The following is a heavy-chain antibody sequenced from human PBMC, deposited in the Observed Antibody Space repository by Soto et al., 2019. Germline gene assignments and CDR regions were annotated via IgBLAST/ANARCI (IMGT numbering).Heavy chain of an antibody. D-gene: IGHD3-16*01. J-gene: IGHJ4*02. Sequence: EVQLVESGGGLVQPGGSLRLSCAASGFTFSTYWMTWVRQAPGKGLEWVAHIKPDGSETSYVDSLKGRFTISRDNAKNSLYLQMNSLRGEDTAVYYCARGIEFGYYFDYWGQGTLVTVSS. V-gene: IGHV3-7*01. CDR2: IKPDGSET. CDR3: ARGIEFGYYFDY. CDR1: GFTFSTYW.